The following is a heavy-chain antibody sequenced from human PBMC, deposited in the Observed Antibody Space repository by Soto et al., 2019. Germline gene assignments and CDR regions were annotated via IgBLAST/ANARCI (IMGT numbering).Heavy chain of an antibody. CDR2: INHSGST. D-gene: IGHD1-20*01. J-gene: IGHJ4*02. V-gene: IGHV4-34*01. CDR3: ARGLPGGNNWNY. CDR1: GGSFSGYY. Sequence: PSETLSLTCAVYGGSFSGYYWSWIRQPPGKGLEWIGEINHSGSTNYNPSLKSRVTISVDTSKSQFSLKLSSVTAADTAVYYCARGLPGGNNWNYWGQGTLVTVSS.